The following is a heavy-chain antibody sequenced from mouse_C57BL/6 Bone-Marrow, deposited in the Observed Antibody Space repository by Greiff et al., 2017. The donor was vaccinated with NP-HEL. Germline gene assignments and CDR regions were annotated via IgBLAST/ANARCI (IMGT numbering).Heavy chain of an antibody. J-gene: IGHJ3*01. V-gene: IGHV1-81*01. D-gene: IGHD3-2*02. CDR2: IYPRSGNT. Sequence: QVQLQQSGAELARPGASVKLSCKASGYTFTSYGISWVKQRTGQGLEWIGEIYPRSGNTYYNEKFKGKATLTADKSSSTAYMELRSLTSEDSAVYFCARMGQLRLPPFAYWGQGTLVTVSA. CDR3: ARMGQLRLPPFAY. CDR1: GYTFTSYG.